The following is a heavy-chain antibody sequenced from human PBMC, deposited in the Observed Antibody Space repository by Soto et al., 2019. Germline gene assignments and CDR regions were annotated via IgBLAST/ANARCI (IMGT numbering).Heavy chain of an antibody. CDR3: AKDFFGSSDYYYAMDV. J-gene: IGHJ6*02. Sequence: GGSLRLSCAASGFTFSSYAMNWVRQAPGKGLEWVSAIGARGGSTYYADSVKGRFTISRDNSVNTLYLQMSSLRVEDAAVYYCAKDFFGSSDYYYAMDVWGQGTTVTVSS. CDR2: IGARGGST. V-gene: IGHV3-23*01. D-gene: IGHD3-22*01. CDR1: GFTFSSYA.